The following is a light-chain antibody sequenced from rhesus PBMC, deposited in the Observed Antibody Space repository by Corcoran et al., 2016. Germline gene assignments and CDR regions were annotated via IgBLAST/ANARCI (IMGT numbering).Light chain of an antibody. Sequence: QAAPTQSPSVSGSPGQSVTISCTGTSSDIGGYNSVSWYQQHPGKAPQLMIYEVSTRPSGVSDRFSGSRYGNTASLTISCLQAEDEADYGCSSNASSSTFIVGAGTRLTVL. CDR3: SSNASSSTFI. V-gene: IGLV2-13*03. J-gene: IGLJ1*01. CDR1: SSDIGGYNS. CDR2: EVS.